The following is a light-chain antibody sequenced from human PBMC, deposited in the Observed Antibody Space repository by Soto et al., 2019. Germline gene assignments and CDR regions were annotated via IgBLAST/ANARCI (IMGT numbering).Light chain of an antibody. J-gene: IGKJ2*03. CDR2: AAS. CDR3: HQSYSTEIVYS. CDR1: QSISNY. Sequence: DIQMTPSPSSLSASVGDRVTITFRASQSISNYLNWYQQKPGTAPKVLIYAASSLQSGVPSRFRGSRSGTDFTLTNSSLQPEDFATYYCHQSYSTEIVYSFGQGTTLEIK. V-gene: IGKV1-39*01.